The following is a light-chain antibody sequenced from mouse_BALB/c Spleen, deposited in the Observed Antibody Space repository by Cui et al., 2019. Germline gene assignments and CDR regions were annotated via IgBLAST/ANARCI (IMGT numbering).Light chain of an antibody. CDR1: QSIVRSYGNTD. Sequence: DVLMTQTPHSLPVSLGDQASIACRASQSIVRSYGNTDLEWYMQKPGQSPKLLIYKVSSRFSGVTDRGSGSGSGTDFTLKISRVEAEDVGVYDCFQSSHVPYTFGGGTKLEIK. CDR3: FQSSHVPYT. CDR2: KVS. J-gene: IGKJ2*01. V-gene: IGKV1-117*01.